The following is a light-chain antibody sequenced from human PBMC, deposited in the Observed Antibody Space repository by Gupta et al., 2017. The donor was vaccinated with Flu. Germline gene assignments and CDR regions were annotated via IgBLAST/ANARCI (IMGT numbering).Light chain of an antibody. Sequence: DIQLTQSPSFLSASVGDRVTITCRASQGISSFLAWYQQKPGKAPKVLIYAASTLQSGVPSRFSGSGSGKEFTLTISSLQPEDFATYYCQQLNTYPLAFGGGTKVEIK. CDR3: QQLNTYPLA. J-gene: IGKJ4*01. CDR1: QGISSF. CDR2: AAS. V-gene: IGKV1-9*01.